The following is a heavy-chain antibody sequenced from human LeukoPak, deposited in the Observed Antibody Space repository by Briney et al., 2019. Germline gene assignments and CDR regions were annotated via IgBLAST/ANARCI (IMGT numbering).Heavy chain of an antibody. CDR2: IYYSGSI. CDR1: GASISSYY. J-gene: IGHJ4*02. V-gene: IGHV4-59*01. Sequence: SETLSLTCTVSGASISSYYWSWIRQPPGKGLGWIGDIYYSGSIKYNPSLKSRVTMSVDTSKNQFSLKLSSVTAADTAIYYCARENPSGYYNRPIDYWGQGTLVTVSS. D-gene: IGHD3-22*01. CDR3: ARENPSGYYNRPIDY.